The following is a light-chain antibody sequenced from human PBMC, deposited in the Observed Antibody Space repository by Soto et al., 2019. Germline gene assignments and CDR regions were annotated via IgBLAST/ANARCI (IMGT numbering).Light chain of an antibody. Sequence: QSVLTQPPSASGTPGQRVTISCSGSSSNIGSNTVNWYQQLPGTAPKLFIYSNNQRPSGVPDRFSGSKSGTSASLAISGLQSEDEADYYCAAWDDSLNGPVFGGGTKVTVL. CDR2: SNN. V-gene: IGLV1-44*01. CDR3: AAWDDSLNGPV. CDR1: SSNIGSNT. J-gene: IGLJ2*01.